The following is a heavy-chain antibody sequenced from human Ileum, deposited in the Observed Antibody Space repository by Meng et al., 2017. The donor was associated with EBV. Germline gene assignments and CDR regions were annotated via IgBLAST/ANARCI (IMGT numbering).Heavy chain of an antibody. CDR2: IYNSGST. J-gene: IGHJ2*01. Sequence: QVQLQEAGPGLVKPSQTLSLTCTVSGGSISSSNYYWIWSRQPPGKGLEWSGHIYNSGSTYYNPSLKSRITISVGTSKNQFSLKLSSVTAADTAVYYCARGQKGYFDLWGRGTLVTVSS. CDR3: ARGQKGYFDL. V-gene: IGHV4-30-4*01. CDR1: GGSISSSNYY.